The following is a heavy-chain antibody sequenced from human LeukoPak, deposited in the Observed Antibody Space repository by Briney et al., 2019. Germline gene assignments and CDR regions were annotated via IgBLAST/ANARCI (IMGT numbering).Heavy chain of an antibody. V-gene: IGHV1-2*02. CDR2: INPNSGGT. J-gene: IGHJ4*02. CDR1: GYTFTSYG. Sequence: GASVKVSCKASGYTFTSYGISWVRQAPGQGLEWMGWINPNSGGTNYAQKFQGRVTMTRDTSISTAYMELSRLRSDDTAVYYCASYGIVGPLDSYFDYWGQGTLVTVSS. CDR3: ASYGIVGPLDSYFDY. D-gene: IGHD1-26*01.